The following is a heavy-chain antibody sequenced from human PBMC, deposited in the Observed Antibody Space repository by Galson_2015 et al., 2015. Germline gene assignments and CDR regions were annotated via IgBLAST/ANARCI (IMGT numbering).Heavy chain of an antibody. CDR1: GFTFSNYS. CDR3: AKDRRAVVMSAIDY. D-gene: IGHD2-21*02. J-gene: IGHJ4*02. V-gene: IGHV3-48*01. Sequence: SLRLSCAASGFTFSNYSMSWVRQAPGKGPEWISYITSRSSTIYYSASVKDRFTISRDNAKNSLYLEMNSLRADDTAVYYCAKDRRAVVMSAIDYWGQGTQVTVSS. CDR2: ITSRSSTI.